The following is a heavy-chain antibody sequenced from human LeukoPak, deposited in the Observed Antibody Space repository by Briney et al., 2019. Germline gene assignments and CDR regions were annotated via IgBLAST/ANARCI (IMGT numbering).Heavy chain of an antibody. V-gene: IGHV4-34*01. D-gene: IGHD6-6*01. CDR2: INHSGST. CDR1: GGSFSGYY. CDR3: ARLGIAARPGFIAAAN. Sequence: SETLSLTCAAYGGSFSGYYWSWIRQPPGKGLEWIGEINHSGSTNYNPSLKSRVTISVDTSKNQFSLRLSSVTAADTAVYYCARLGIAARPGFIAAANWGQGTLVTVSS. J-gene: IGHJ4*02.